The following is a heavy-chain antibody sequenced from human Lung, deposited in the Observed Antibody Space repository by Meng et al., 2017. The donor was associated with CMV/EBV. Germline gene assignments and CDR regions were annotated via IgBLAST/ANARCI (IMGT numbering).Heavy chain of an antibody. J-gene: IGHJ4*02. Sequence: LXXTVSGGSISSGGYYWSWIRQHPGKGLEWIGYIYYSGSTYYNPSLKSRVTISVDTTKNQFSLKLSSVTAADTAVYYCARVGCSSTSYPDYWGQGXLVTVSS. CDR1: GGSISSGGYY. CDR2: IYYSGST. D-gene: IGHD2-2*01. CDR3: ARVGCSSTSYPDY. V-gene: IGHV4-31*03.